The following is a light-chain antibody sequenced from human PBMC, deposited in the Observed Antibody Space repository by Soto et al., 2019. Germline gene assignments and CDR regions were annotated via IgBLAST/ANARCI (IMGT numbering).Light chain of an antibody. Sequence: QSALTQPASVSGSPGQSITISCTGTSSDVGRYNYVSWYQQHPGKAPKLMIYDVNTRPSGVSNRFSGPKSGNTASLTISGLQAEDEADYYCSSFTASTTQVFGPGTKLTVL. V-gene: IGLV2-14*03. CDR3: SSFTASTTQV. J-gene: IGLJ1*01. CDR2: DVN. CDR1: SSDVGRYNY.